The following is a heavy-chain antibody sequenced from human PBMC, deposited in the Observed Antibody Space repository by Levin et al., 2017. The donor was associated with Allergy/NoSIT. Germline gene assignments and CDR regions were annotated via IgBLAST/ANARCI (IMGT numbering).Heavy chain of an antibody. CDR2: ISGSGGST. D-gene: IGHD3-22*01. CDR1: GFTFSSYA. CDR3: AKTNYYDSSGYNDY. V-gene: IGHV3-23*01. J-gene: IGHJ4*02. Sequence: GESLKISCAASGFTFSSYAMSWVRQAPGKGLEWVSAISGSGGSTYYADSVKGRFTISRDNSKNTLYLQMNSLRAEDTAVYYCAKTNYYDSSGYNDYWGQGTLVTVSS.